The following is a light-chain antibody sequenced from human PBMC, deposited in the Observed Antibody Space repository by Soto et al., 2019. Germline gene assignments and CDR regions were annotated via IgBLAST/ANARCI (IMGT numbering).Light chain of an antibody. J-gene: IGKJ1*01. CDR1: QSISTY. Sequence: DIQMTQSPSSLSASVVASFTITCRASQSISTYLNWYQQKPGKAPKVLMFAASSLQTGVPPRFSGTGSGTDFTLTITSLQPEDFATYYCQQSFSTPRTFGRGTKVDIK. V-gene: IGKV1-39*01. CDR2: AAS. CDR3: QQSFSTPRT.